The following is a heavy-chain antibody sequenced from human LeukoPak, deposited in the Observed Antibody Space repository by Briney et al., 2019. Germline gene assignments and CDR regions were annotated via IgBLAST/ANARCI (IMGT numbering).Heavy chain of an antibody. Sequence: GESLKISCKGSGYSFTSYWIGWVRQMPGKGLEWMGIIYPGDSDTRYSPSFQGQVTISADKSISTAYLQWRSLKASDTAMYYCARDYYDSSGYYPGSKWFDPWGQGTLVTVSS. D-gene: IGHD3-22*01. CDR1: GYSFTSYW. CDR2: IYPGDSDT. J-gene: IGHJ5*02. CDR3: ARDYYDSSGYYPGSKWFDP. V-gene: IGHV5-51*01.